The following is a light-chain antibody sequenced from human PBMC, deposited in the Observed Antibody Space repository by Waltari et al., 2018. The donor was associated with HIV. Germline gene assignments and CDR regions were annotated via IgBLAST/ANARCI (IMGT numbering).Light chain of an antibody. CDR3: YSAGDHDVV. V-gene: IGLV3-27*01. Sequence: SYELTQPSSVSVSPGQTARITCSGDILAKKYGRWFQQKPGQAPVVVIYEDSERPSGIPGRFSGSSSGTTVTLTITGAQVEDDADYYCYSAGDHDVVFGGGTKLTVL. J-gene: IGLJ2*01. CDR2: EDS. CDR1: ILAKKY.